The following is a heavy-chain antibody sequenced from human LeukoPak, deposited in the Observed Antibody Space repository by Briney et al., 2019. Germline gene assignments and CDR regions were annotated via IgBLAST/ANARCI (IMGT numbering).Heavy chain of an antibody. CDR1: GGSFSGYY. J-gene: IGHJ4*02. CDR3: ASRNYDYVWGSYRYTGVTPFDW. CDR2: INHSGST. V-gene: IGHV4-34*01. D-gene: IGHD3-16*02. Sequence: SETLSLTCAVYGGSFSGYYWSWIRQPPGKGLEWIGEINHSGSTNYNPSLKSRVTISVDTSKNQFSLKLSSVTAADTAVYYGASRNYDYVWGSYRYTGVTPFDWWGQGTLVTVSS.